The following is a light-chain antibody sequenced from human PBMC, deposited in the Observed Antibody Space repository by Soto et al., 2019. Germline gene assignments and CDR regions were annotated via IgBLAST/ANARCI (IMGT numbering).Light chain of an antibody. Sequence: DIQMTQSPSSLSASVGDTVTITCRASQSISVHLNWYQQKGGKVPKLLIYAASNLYSGVPSRFSGSGSETDFALTISSLQPEYFATYYCQQSYITPYTFGQGTRLEIK. V-gene: IGKV1-39*01. CDR3: QQSYITPYT. J-gene: IGKJ2*01. CDR1: QSISVH. CDR2: AAS.